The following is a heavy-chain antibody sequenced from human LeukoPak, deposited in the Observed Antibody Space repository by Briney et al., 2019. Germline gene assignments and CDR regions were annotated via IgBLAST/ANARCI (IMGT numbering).Heavy chain of an antibody. V-gene: IGHV4-30-4*01. CDR3: ARVELYYYGMDV. CDR1: GGSISSGDYY. J-gene: IGHJ6*02. Sequence: PSQTLSLTCTVSGGSISSGDYYWSWIPQPQGQGLEWIVYIYYSGSTYYNPSLKSRVTISVDTSKNQFSLKLSSVTAADTAVYYCARVELYYYGMDVWGQGTTVTVSS. D-gene: IGHD1-1*01. CDR2: IYYSGST.